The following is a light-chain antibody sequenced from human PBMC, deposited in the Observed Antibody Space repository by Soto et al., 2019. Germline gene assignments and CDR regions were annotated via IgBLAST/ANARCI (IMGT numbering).Light chain of an antibody. CDR3: CSYAGSSTYVV. CDR1: SSDVGTYNL. Sequence: QSVLTQPASVSGSPGQSITISCTGTSSDVGTYNLVSWYQQHPGKAPKLIISEGSKRPSGVSNRFSGSKSGNTASLTISGLPAEDEADYYGCSYAGSSTYVVFGGGTKLTVL. V-gene: IGLV2-23*01. J-gene: IGLJ2*01. CDR2: EGS.